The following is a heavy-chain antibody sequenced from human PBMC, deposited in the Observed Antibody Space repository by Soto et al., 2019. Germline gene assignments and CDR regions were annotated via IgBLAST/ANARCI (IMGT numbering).Heavy chain of an antibody. D-gene: IGHD2-15*01. J-gene: IGHJ2*01. CDR1: GDSISSNNYF. CDR3: ARQVPVARYEHCTGATCYSGYVDL. CDR2: IYYSGST. Sequence: QLHLQESGPGLVKPSETLSLTCTVSGDSISSNNYFWGWVRQPPGKGLEWIGSIYYSGSTFYNPSLKSRVTISVVTSKILLSLNLNSMAAADTAVYYCARQVPVARYEHCTGATCYSGYVDLWGRGTLVTVSS. V-gene: IGHV4-39*01.